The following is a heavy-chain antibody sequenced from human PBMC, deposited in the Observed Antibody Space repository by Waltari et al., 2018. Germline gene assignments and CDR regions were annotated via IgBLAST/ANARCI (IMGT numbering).Heavy chain of an antibody. V-gene: IGHV3-21*01. J-gene: IGHJ4*02. D-gene: IGHD7-27*01. CDR2: ISSTGTYT. CDR3: ATGGWGFYLDH. CDR1: GFTFSSYN. Sequence: EVQLVESGGGLVKPGGSLRLSCAASGFTFSSYNMNWVRQAPGKGLEWVSSISSTGTYTHYADSVNGRFTISRDNAKNSLYLQMNSLRDEDTAVYYCATGGWGFYLDHWGLGTLVSFSS.